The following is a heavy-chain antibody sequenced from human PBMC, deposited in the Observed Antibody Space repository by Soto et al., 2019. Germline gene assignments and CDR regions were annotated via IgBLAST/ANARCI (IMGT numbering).Heavy chain of an antibody. J-gene: IGHJ6*02. CDR1: GYTFTVYY. D-gene: IGHD6-6*01. CDR3: ARDHESIAARFGYGMDV. Sequence: GASVKVSCKASGYTFTVYYMHWVRQAPGQGLEWMGWINPNSGGTNYAQKFQGWVTMTRDTSISTAYMELSRLRSDDTAVYYCARDHESIAARFGYGMDVWGQGTTVTVSS. CDR2: INPNSGGT. V-gene: IGHV1-2*04.